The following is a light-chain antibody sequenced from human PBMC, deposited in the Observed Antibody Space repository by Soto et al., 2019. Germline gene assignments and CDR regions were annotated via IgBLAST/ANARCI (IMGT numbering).Light chain of an antibody. CDR3: HQYNFWPT. Sequence: EIVLTRSPASLSLSPGARAALSCSASQTISSSYLAWYQQNPGQAPRLLIYGASTRATGIPARFTGSGSGTEFTLTISSLQSEDFAVYYCHQYNFWPTFGQGTKVDIK. V-gene: IGKV3-15*01. J-gene: IGKJ1*01. CDR1: QTISSSY. CDR2: GAS.